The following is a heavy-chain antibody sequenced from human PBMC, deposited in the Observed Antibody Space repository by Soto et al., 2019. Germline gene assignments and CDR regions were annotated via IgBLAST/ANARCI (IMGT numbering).Heavy chain of an antibody. Sequence: PSETLSLTGAVYGGSLSGYYWGWIRQPPGKGLEWIGEINHSGSTNYNPSLKSRVTISVDTSKNQFSLKLSSVTAADTAVYYWARGGQSKDSSGCDYWGQGTLVPV. D-gene: IGHD3-22*01. CDR3: ARGGQSKDSSGCDY. CDR1: GGSLSGYY. CDR2: INHSGST. V-gene: IGHV4-34*01. J-gene: IGHJ4*02.